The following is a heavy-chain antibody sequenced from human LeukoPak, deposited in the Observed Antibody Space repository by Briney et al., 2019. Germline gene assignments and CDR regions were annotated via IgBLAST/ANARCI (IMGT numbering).Heavy chain of an antibody. J-gene: IGHJ4*02. Sequence: GGSLRLSCAASGFTFSSYSMNWVRQAPGKGLEWVSAISGSGGSTYYADSVKGRFTISRSNSKNTLYLQMNSLRAEDTAVYYCAKDGYSYGSLDYWGQGTLVTVSS. CDR1: GFTFSSYS. V-gene: IGHV3-23*01. D-gene: IGHD5-18*01. CDR3: AKDGYSYGSLDY. CDR2: ISGSGGST.